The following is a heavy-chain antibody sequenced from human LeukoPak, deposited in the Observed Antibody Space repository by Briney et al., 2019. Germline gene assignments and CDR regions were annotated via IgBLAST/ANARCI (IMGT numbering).Heavy chain of an antibody. V-gene: IGHV3-33*01. CDR2: IWYDGSNK. Sequence: GGSLRLSCAASGFTLSSHGMQWVRLAPGKGREWVAVIWYDGSNKYYADSVKGRFTISRDNSKNTLYLQMNSLRAEDTAVYYCARDSYSSGWSAGGSFDIWGQGTMVTVSS. D-gene: IGHD6-19*01. CDR1: GFTLSSHG. J-gene: IGHJ3*02. CDR3: ARDSYSSGWSAGGSFDI.